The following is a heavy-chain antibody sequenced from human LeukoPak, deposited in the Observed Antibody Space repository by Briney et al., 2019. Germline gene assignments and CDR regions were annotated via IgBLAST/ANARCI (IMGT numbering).Heavy chain of an antibody. Sequence: GGSLRLSCAASGFTFSSYSMNWVRQAPGKGLEWVSSISSSSSYIYYADSVKGRFTISRDNAKNSLYLQMNSLRAEGTAVYYCARALSDWFDPWGQGTLVTVSS. CDR1: GFTFSSYS. V-gene: IGHV3-21*01. J-gene: IGHJ5*02. CDR2: ISSSSSYI. CDR3: ARALSDWFDP.